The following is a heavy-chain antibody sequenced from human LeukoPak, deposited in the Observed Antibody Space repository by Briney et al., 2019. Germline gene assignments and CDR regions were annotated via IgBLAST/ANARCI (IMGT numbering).Heavy chain of an antibody. V-gene: IGHV4-59*01. CDR2: IYYSGST. CDR3: ARDIQGYLDY. CDR1: GGSISSYY. J-gene: IGHJ4*02. Sequence: SETLSLTCTVSGGSISSYYWSWIRQPPGKGLEWIGYIYYSGSTNYNPSPKSRVTISVDPSKNQFSLKLSSVTAADTAVYYCARDIQGYLDYWGQGTLVTVSS.